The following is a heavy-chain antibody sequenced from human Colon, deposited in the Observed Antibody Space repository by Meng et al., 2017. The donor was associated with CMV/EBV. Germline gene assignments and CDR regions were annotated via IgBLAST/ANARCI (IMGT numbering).Heavy chain of an antibody. CDR1: GFIFSDYW. J-gene: IGHJ4*02. CDR3: AREERGSGWSADY. CDR2: VNREGSNT. Sequence: GGSLRLSCATSGFIFSDYWMHWVHQVPGKGLVWVLSVNREGSNTNYADSVKGRFTISRDNARNTLYLQMNSLRVEDTAVYYCAREERGSGWSADYWGQGTLVTVSS. V-gene: IGHV3-74*01. D-gene: IGHD6-19*01.